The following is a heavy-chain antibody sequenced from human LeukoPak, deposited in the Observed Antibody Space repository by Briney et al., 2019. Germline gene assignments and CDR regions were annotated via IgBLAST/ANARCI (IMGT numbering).Heavy chain of an antibody. CDR3: ARARTTGLADV. Sequence: PSETLSLTCAVYGGSFSGYYWSWIRQPPGKGLEWIGEINHSGSTNYNPSLKSRVTISVDTSKNQFSLKLSSVTAADTAAYYCARARTTGLADVWGQGTTVTVSS. V-gene: IGHV4-34*01. CDR2: INHSGST. D-gene: IGHD1-1*01. J-gene: IGHJ6*02. CDR1: GGSFSGYY.